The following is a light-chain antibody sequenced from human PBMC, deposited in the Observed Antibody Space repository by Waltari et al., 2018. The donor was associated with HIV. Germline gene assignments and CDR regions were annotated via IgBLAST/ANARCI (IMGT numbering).Light chain of an antibody. V-gene: IGLV2-23*02. CDR3: CAYAGSTTYVI. CDR2: EVS. Sequence: QSALTPHASVSGSPGQSLSISGPATSGDVGGYNPVSCYQQHPGKAPKLMIYEVSKRPSGVSNRFSGSKSGNTASLTISGLQAEDEADYYCCAYAGSTTYVIFGGGTKLTVL. CDR1: SGDVGGYNP. J-gene: IGLJ2*01.